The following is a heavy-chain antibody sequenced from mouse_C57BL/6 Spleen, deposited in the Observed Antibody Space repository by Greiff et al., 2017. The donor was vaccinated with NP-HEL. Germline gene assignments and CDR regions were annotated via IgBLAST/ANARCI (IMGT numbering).Heavy chain of an antibody. CDR2: ISSGGDYI. Sequence: EVKLVESGEGLVKPGGSLKLSCAASGFTFSSYAMSWVRQTPEKRLEWVAYISSGGDYIYYADTVKGRFTISRDNARNTLYLQMSSLKSEDTAMYYCARDEDYYGSKDWYFDVWGTGTTVTVSS. J-gene: IGHJ1*03. CDR3: ARDEDYYGSKDWYFDV. V-gene: IGHV5S21*01. CDR1: GFTFSSYA. D-gene: IGHD1-1*01.